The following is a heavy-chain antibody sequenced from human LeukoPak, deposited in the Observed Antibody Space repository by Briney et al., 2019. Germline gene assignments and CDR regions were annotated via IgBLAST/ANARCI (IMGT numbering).Heavy chain of an antibody. CDR2: IIPIFGTA. D-gene: IGHD6-13*01. Sequence: ASVKVSCKASGGTFSSYAISWVRQAPGQGLEWMGGIIPIFGTANYAQKFQGRVTITADESTSTAYMELSSLGSEDTAVYYCARRLGFGSSSWYRYEDWGQGTLVTVSS. CDR1: GGTFSSYA. CDR3: ARRLGFGSSSWYRYED. J-gene: IGHJ4*02. V-gene: IGHV1-69*13.